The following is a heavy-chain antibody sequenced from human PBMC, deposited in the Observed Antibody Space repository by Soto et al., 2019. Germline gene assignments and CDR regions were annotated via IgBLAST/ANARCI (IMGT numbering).Heavy chain of an antibody. J-gene: IGHJ6*02. Sequence: SETLSLTCTVSGGSISSSSYYWGWIRQPPGKGLEWIGSIYYSGSTYYNPSLKSRVTISVDTSKNQFSLKLSSVTAADTAVYYCARGGQGGYCSSTSGYYYYYYGMDVWGQGTTVTVSS. V-gene: IGHV4-39*01. D-gene: IGHD2-2*01. CDR2: IYYSGST. CDR3: ARGGQGGYCSSTSGYYYYYYGMDV. CDR1: GGSISSSSYY.